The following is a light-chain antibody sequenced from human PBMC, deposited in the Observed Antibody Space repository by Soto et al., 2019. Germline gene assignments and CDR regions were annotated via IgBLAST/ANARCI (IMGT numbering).Light chain of an antibody. V-gene: IGLV1-40*01. CDR3: QSYDSGLSGVV. CDR2: GNS. J-gene: IGLJ2*01. Sequence: QSVLTQPPSVSGAPGQRVTISCTGSSSNIGAGYDVHWYQQLPGTAPKPLIYGNSNRPSGVPDRFAGSKSGTSASLAITGLQAEDEADYYCQSYDSGLSGVVFGGGTKLTVL. CDR1: SSNIGAGYD.